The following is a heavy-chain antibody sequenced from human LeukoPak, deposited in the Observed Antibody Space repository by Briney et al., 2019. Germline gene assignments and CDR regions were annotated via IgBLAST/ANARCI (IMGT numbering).Heavy chain of an antibody. J-gene: IGHJ5*02. Sequence: ASVKVSCKASGYTFTGYYLHWVRQAPGQGLEWMGWIEPKSGGTKYAQKFQGRVTMTRDTSISTAYMGLRRLRSDDTAVYYCARADYGDSRDEYNWFDPWGQGTLVTVSS. CDR2: IEPKSGGT. V-gene: IGHV1-2*02. D-gene: IGHD4-17*01. CDR3: ARADYGDSRDEYNWFDP. CDR1: GYTFTGYY.